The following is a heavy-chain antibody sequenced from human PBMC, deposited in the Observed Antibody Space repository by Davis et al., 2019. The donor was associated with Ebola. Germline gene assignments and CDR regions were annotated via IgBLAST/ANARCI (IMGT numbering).Heavy chain of an antibody. D-gene: IGHD6-13*01. CDR1: GFTFRSYD. V-gene: IGHV3-13*01. Sequence: PGGSLRLSCAASGFTFRSYDMHWVRQATGRGLEWVSAIGAAGDAYYPVSVKGRSTISRENAKNSLYLQMNSLRAEDTAVYYGARAGFGSTWFDCWGQGILVTVSS. CDR3: ARAGFGSTWFDC. J-gene: IGHJ5*01. CDR2: IGAAGDA.